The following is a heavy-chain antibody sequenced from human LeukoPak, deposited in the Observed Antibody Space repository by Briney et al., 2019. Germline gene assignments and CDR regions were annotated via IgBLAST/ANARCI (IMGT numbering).Heavy chain of an antibody. CDR2: ISYDGRNK. CDR3: ASPDSGYDSSVADY. J-gene: IGHJ4*02. Sequence: PGRSLRLSCAASGFTFSNYAMHWVRQAPGKGLEWVAVISYDGRNKYYADSVKGRFTISRDNSKKTLDLQMNSLRVEDTALYYCASPDSGYDSSVADYWGQGTLVTVSS. V-gene: IGHV3-30*04. D-gene: IGHD5-12*01. CDR1: GFTFSNYA.